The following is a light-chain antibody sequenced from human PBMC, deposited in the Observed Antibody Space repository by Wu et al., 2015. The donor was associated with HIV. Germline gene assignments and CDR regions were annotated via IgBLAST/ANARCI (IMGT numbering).Light chain of an antibody. J-gene: IGKJ2*02. CDR3: QHYDLPLST. V-gene: IGKV1-33*01. Sequence: DRVTITCQASQDXTILNWYQQNQGQPLTPDLDASNLHAGVPSRFSGSGFGTDFTLTISSLQPEDIATYYCQHYDLPLSTFGQGTKLEIK. CDR2: DAS. CDR1: QDXTI.